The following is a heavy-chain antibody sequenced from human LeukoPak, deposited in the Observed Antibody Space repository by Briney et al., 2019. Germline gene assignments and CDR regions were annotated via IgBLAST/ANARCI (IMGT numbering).Heavy chain of an antibody. V-gene: IGHV4-39*01. Sequence: SETLSLTCTVSGGSISSSNAYWGWIRQPPGKGLEWIGSIYYSKNTYYNPSLKSRVTISADTSKNQFSLTLGSVSATDTAVYYCVSPRGFSYGYFDYWGQGTLVTVSS. CDR2: IYYSKNT. J-gene: IGHJ4*02. D-gene: IGHD5-18*01. CDR3: VSPRGFSYGYFDY. CDR1: GGSISSSNAY.